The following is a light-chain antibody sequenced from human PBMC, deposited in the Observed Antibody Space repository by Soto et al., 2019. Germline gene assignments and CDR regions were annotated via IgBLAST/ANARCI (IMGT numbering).Light chain of an antibody. CDR2: GAS. V-gene: IGKV2-28*01. CDR3: QQYGGSPRT. J-gene: IGKJ1*01. Sequence: DIVMTQSPLSLPVTPGEPASISCRSSQSLLHSNGYNYLDWYQQKPGQAPRLPIYGASSRATGIPDRFSGSGSGTDFTLTISRLEPEDFAVYYCQQYGGSPRTFGQGTKVDIK. CDR1: QSLLHSNGYNY.